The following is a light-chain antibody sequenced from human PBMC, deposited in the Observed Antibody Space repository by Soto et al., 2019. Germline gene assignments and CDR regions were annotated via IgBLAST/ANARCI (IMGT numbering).Light chain of an antibody. Sequence: DIHMTQSPSSLSASLGDRVTITCQASQDISSYLNWYQQKPGKAPKLLIYDASNLETGVPSRFSGSGSGTDFTFTISSLESEDIATYYCQQYDNLFGQGTRLEI. J-gene: IGKJ5*01. CDR2: DAS. V-gene: IGKV1-33*01. CDR1: QDISSY. CDR3: QQYDNL.